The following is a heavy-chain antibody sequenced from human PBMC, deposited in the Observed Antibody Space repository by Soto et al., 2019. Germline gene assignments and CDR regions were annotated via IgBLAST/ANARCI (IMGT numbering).Heavy chain of an antibody. CDR3: AKGGYDSSGYNYFDY. CDR1: GFTFDDYA. J-gene: IGHJ4*02. CDR2: ISWNSGSI. D-gene: IGHD3-22*01. V-gene: IGHV3-9*01. Sequence: EVQLVESGGGLVQPGRSLRLSCAASGFTFDDYAMHWVRQAPGKGLEWVSGISWNSGSIGYADSVKGRFTISRDNAKNSLYLQMNSLRAEDTALYYCAKGGYDSSGYNYFDYWGQGTLVTVSS.